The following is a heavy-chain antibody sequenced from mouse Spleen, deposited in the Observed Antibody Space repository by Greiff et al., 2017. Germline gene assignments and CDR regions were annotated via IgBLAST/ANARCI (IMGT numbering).Heavy chain of an antibody. CDR3: ARPITTVVADWYFDV. V-gene: IGHV5-17*01. Sequence: EVQVVESGGGLVKPGGSLKLSCAASGFTFSDYGMHWVRQAPEKGLEWVAYISSGSSTIYYADTVKGRFTISRDNAKNTLFLQMTSLRSEDTAMYYCARPITTVVADWYFDVWGTGTTVTVSS. CDR1: GFTFSDYG. J-gene: IGHJ1*03. CDR2: ISSGSSTI. D-gene: IGHD1-1*01.